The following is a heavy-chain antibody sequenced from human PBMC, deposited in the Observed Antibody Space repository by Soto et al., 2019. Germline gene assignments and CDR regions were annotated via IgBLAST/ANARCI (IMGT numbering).Heavy chain of an antibody. J-gene: IGHJ4*02. V-gene: IGHV4-34*01. CDR3: AREFDYSEDYYFDY. Sequence: PSETLSLTCAVYGGSFSGYYWSWIRQPPGKGLEWIGEINHSGSTNYNPSLKSRVTISVDTSKNQFSLKLSSVTAADTAVYYCAREFDYSEDYYFDYWGQGTLVTVSS. CDR2: INHSGST. CDR1: GGSFSGYY. D-gene: IGHD4-4*01.